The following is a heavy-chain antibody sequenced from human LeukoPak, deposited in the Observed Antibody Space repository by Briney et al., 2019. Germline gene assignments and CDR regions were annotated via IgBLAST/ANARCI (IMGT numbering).Heavy chain of an antibody. J-gene: IGHJ4*02. CDR2: IVVGSGNT. CDR3: AREDYYDSGSNDY. D-gene: IGHD3-22*01. Sequence: SVKVSRKASGFTFTSSAMQWVRQARGQRLEWIGWIVVGSGNTNYAQKFQERVTITRDMSTSTAYMELSSLRSEDTAVYYCAREDYYDSGSNDYWGQGTLVTVSS. V-gene: IGHV1-58*02. CDR1: GFTFTSSA.